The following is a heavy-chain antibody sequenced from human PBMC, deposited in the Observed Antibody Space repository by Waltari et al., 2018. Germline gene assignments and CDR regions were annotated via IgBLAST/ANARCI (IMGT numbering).Heavy chain of an antibody. J-gene: IGHJ4*02. CDR1: GFTFSSYE. Sequence: EVQLVESGGGLVQPGGSLRLPCAASGFTFSSYEMNWVSPATGKGLEWVSYISSSGSTIYYADSVKGRFTISRDNAKNSLYLQMNSLRAEDTAVYYCARVPISMIVTYYFDYWGQGTLVTVSS. D-gene: IGHD3-22*01. CDR3: ARVPISMIVTYYFDY. V-gene: IGHV3-48*03. CDR2: ISSSGSTI.